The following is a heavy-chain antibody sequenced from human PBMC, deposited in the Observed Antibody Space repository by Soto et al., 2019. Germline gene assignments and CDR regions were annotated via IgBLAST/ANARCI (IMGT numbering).Heavy chain of an antibody. Sequence: PGGSLRLSCAASGFTFSSYSMNWVRQAPGKGLEWVSSISSSSSYIYYADSVNGRFTISRDNAKNSLYLQMNSLRAEDTAVYYCARDHGAAAGTSYYYGMDVWGQGTTVTVSS. CDR2: ISSSSSYI. V-gene: IGHV3-21*01. CDR3: ARDHGAAAGTSYYYGMDV. CDR1: GFTFSSYS. J-gene: IGHJ6*02. D-gene: IGHD6-13*01.